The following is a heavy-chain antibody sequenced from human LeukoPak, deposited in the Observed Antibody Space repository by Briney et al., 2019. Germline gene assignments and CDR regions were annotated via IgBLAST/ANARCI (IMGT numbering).Heavy chain of an antibody. V-gene: IGHV3-11*01. Sequence: GGSLRLSCAASGFTFSDYYMSWIRQAPGKGLEWVSYISSSGSTIYYADSVKGRFTISRDNAKNSLYLQMNSLRVEDTAVYYCARRDIAAARGAFDIWGQGTMVTVSS. D-gene: IGHD6-13*01. CDR1: GFTFSDYY. J-gene: IGHJ3*02. CDR2: ISSSGSTI. CDR3: ARRDIAAARGAFDI.